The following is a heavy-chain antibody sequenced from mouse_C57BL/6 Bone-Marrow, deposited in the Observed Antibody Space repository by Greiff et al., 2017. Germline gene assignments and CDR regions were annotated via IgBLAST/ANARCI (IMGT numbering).Heavy chain of an antibody. J-gene: IGHJ2*01. CDR2: IYPRSGST. V-gene: IGHV1-81*01. D-gene: IGHD1-1*01. CDR3: ARAPLYDYGLY. Sequence: VQLQQSGAELARPGASVKLSCKASGYTFTSYGISWVKQRTGQGLEWIGEIYPRSGSTYYNEKFKGKATLTAEKSSSTAYMELRSLTSEDSAVYFCARAPLYDYGLYWGQGTTLTVSS. CDR1: GYTFTSYG.